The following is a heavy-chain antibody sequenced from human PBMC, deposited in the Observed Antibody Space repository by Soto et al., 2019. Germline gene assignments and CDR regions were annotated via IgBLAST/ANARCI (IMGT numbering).Heavy chain of an antibody. CDR2: TIPILDVA. CDR3: ARDSPIGSTYSGYDAIDS. D-gene: IGHD5-12*01. CDR1: GGTFSTST. V-gene: IGHV1-69*08. Sequence: QVQLVQSGAEVKKPGSSVKVSCKASGGTFSTSTSTWVRQAPGQGLEWMGRTIPILDVADYAQDFQGRVTITADKSTSTAYMELTSLTSKDTAVYYCARDSPIGSTYSGYDAIDSWGQGTLVTVSS. J-gene: IGHJ4*02.